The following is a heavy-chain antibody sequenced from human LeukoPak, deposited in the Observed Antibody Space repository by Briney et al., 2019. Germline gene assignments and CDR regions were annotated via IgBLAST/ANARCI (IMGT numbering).Heavy chain of an antibody. CDR3: ARAKWELPTAGAFDI. J-gene: IGHJ3*02. D-gene: IGHD1-26*01. Sequence: PGGSLRLSCIASDFSFSDSWMTWVRKAPGKGLEWVASIKYDGREIPYVDSVKGRFTISRDNSKNTLYLQMNSLRAEDTAVYYCARAKWELPTAGAFDIWDQGXMVTVSS. CDR1: DFSFSDSW. CDR2: IKYDGREI. V-gene: IGHV3-7*03.